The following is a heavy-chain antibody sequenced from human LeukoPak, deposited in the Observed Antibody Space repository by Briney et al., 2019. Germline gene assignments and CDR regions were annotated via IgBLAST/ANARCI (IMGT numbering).Heavy chain of an antibody. D-gene: IGHD3-22*01. V-gene: IGHV1-2*06. CDR3: ARGFGYYDSRGYHNDAFDI. J-gene: IGHJ3*02. Sequence: GASMKVSCKTSGYSFTGYYIHWVRQAPGQGLEWMGRINPNSGGTNYAQKFQGRVTMTRDTSISTAYIDLSSLISDDTAVYYCARGFGYYDSRGYHNDAFDIWGQGTLVTVSS. CDR2: INPNSGGT. CDR1: GYSFTGYY.